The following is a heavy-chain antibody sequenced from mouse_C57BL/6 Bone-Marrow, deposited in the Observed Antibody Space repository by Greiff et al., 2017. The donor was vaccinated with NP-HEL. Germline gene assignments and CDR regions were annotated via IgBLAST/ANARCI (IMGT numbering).Heavy chain of an antibody. J-gene: IGHJ4*01. CDR1: GYTFTSYW. CDR2: IDPSDSYT. V-gene: IGHV1-69*01. CDR3: GRSWRGYYGAMDL. D-gene: IGHD1-1*01. Sequence: QVQLQQPGAELVMPGASVKLSCKASGYTFTSYWMHWVKQRPGQGLEWIGEIDPSDSYTNYNQKFKGKSTLTVDKSSSTAYMQLSSLTSEDSAVFYRGRSWRGYYGAMDLRGQGTSGTVPS.